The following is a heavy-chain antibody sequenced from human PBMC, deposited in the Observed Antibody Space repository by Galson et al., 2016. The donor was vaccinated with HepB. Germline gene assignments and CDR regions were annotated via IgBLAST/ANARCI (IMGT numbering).Heavy chain of an antibody. Sequence: SLRLSCAASGFTFGSYAMSWVRQAPGKGLEWVSVSYADGRTYYAESVRGRFTISRDSSKNTLFLQMNNLRAEDTAVYYCARDPGFRNGMNVWGQGTTVTVSS. J-gene: IGHJ6*02. CDR1: GFTFGSYA. V-gene: IGHV3-53*01. CDR3: ARDPGFRNGMNV. CDR2: SYADGRT.